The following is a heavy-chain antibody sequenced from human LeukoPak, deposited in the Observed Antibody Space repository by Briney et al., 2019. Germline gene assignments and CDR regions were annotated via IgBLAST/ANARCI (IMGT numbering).Heavy chain of an antibody. CDR2: ISGSGGST. D-gene: IGHD6-19*01. J-gene: IGHJ4*02. Sequence: GGSLRLSCAASGFTFSSYAMSWVRQAPGKGLEWVSAISGSGGSTYYADSVKGRLTISRHNSKHTLDLQMNSLRVEGTAVYYCAKDPSQYSSGWFFENWGQGTLATVSS. CDR3: AKDPSQYSSGWFFEN. V-gene: IGHV3-23*01. CDR1: GFTFSSYA.